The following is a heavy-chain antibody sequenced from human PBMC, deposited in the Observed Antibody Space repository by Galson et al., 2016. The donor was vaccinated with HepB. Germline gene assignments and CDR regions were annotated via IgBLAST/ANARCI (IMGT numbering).Heavy chain of an antibody. CDR2: IWYDGSNK. CDR3: ARGSNYFDYYYYGMDV. Sequence: SLRLSCAASGFTFSSYGMHWVRQAPGKGLEWVAAIWYDGSNKYYADSVKGRFTISRVNSKNTLYLQMNSLRAEDTAVYYCARGSNYFDYYYYGMDVWGQGTTVTVSS. J-gene: IGHJ6*02. V-gene: IGHV3-33*01. CDR1: GFTFSSYG. D-gene: IGHD4-11*01.